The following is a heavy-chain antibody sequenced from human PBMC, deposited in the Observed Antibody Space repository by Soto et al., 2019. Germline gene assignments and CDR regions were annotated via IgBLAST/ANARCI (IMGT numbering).Heavy chain of an antibody. CDR3: ARGRERGYSYGHRYYYYGMDV. Sequence: SETLSLTCAVYGGSFSGYYWRWIRQPPGKGLEWIGEINHSGSTNYNPSLKSRVTISVDTSKNQFSLKLSSVTAADTAVYYCARGRERGYSYGHRYYYYGMDVWGQGTTVTVS. CDR2: INHSGST. V-gene: IGHV4-34*01. J-gene: IGHJ6*02. D-gene: IGHD5-18*01. CDR1: GGSFSGYY.